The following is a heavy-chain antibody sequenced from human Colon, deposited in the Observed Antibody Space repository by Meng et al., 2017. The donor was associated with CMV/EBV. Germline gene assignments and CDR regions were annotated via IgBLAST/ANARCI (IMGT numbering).Heavy chain of an antibody. V-gene: IGHV4-59*01. Sequence: SETLSLTCTVSGGLISNYYCSWIRQPPGKGLEWIGYIHYSQSAYYSPSLKSRITISVDTSKNLCSLRLDSVTAADTAVYYCARALMGSRFDPWGQGTLVTSPQ. CDR3: ARALMGSRFDP. CDR2: IHYSQSA. J-gene: IGHJ5*02. D-gene: IGHD3-10*01. CDR1: GGLISNYY.